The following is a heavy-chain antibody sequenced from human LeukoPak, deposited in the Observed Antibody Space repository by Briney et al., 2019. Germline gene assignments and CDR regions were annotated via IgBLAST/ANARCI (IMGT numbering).Heavy chain of an antibody. V-gene: IGHV3-23*01. CDR1: GFTFSRYA. Sequence: PGGSLRLSCVASGFTFSRYAMSWVRLAPGKGLEWVSAISGTGISTYYADSVKGRFTISRDNSRNTLYLQMNSLRAEDTAVYYCAKMRPEIVVVAEIDYWGQGTLVTVSS. J-gene: IGHJ4*02. CDR3: AKMRPEIVVVAEIDY. D-gene: IGHD2-15*01. CDR2: ISGTGIST.